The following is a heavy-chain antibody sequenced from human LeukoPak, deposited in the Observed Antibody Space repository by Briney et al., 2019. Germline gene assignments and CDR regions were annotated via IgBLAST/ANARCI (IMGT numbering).Heavy chain of an antibody. J-gene: IGHJ4*02. CDR3: ARARRYRSSWYHDY. D-gene: IGHD6-13*01. Sequence: GGSLRLSCAASGFSLSTYTMNWVRQAPGKGLDWVSYISSSSSTIYYADCVKGRFTIYRDNANNSLYLQMNSLRDEDTAVYYCARARRYRSSWYHDYWGQGSLVTVSS. CDR2: ISSSSSTI. CDR1: GFSLSTYT. V-gene: IGHV3-48*02.